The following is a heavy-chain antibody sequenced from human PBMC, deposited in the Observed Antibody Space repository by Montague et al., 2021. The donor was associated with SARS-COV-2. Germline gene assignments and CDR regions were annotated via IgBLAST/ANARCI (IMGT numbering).Heavy chain of an antibody. V-gene: IGHV4-38-2*02. J-gene: IGHJ6*02. CDR2: IEYSGST. CDR3: ARDITLGMDV. CDR1: GYSISSGYY. Sequence: ETLSLTCIVSGYSISSGYYWGWVRQTPGKGLEWLGFIEYSGSTYYNPSLKTRVTMSLDTSKNQFSLKLTSVTAADTALYYCARDITLGMDVWGRGTTITVSS.